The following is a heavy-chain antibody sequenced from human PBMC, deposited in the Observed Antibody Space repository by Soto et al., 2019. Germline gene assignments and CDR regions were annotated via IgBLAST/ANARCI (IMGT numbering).Heavy chain of an antibody. CDR2: INTGGSNI. Sequence: EVRLVESGGDLVQPGGSLTLSCAASGVTFTNYGMNWVRQAPGKGLEWVSHINTGGSNILYADSVKGRFTISRDNGKNSLYLQMNSLIDEVTAVYYCATYLDGDLDCDYWGQGTLDTVTS. CDR3: ATYLDGDLDCDY. V-gene: IGHV3-48*02. J-gene: IGHJ4*02. CDR1: GVTFTNYG. D-gene: IGHD4-17*01.